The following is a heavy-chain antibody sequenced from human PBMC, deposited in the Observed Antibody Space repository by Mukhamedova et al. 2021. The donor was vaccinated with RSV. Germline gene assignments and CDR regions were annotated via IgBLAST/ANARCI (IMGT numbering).Heavy chain of an antibody. CDR3: ARVSVSRVEPFFQH. CDR2: MNPNTGNT. V-gene: IGHV1-8*01. Sequence: WVRQAPGQGLEWMGWMNPNTGNTGYAQKFQDRMTMTRDTSLSTAYMELHNLLPEDTAVYYCARVSVSRVEPFFQHWGQGTPVIVS. D-gene: IGHD3-3*01. J-gene: IGHJ1*01.